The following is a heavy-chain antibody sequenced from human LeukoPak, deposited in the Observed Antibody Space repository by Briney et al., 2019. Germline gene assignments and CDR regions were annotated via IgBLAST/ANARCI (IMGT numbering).Heavy chain of an antibody. J-gene: IGHJ6*03. V-gene: IGHV1-2*02. Sequence: GASVTVSCKASGYTFTGYYMHWVRQAPGQGLEWMGWINPNSGGTNYAQKFQGRVTMTRDTSISTAYMELSRLRSDDTAVYYCARGVAATRSSFYYHYMDVWGKGTTVTVSS. CDR2: INPNSGGT. D-gene: IGHD2-15*01. CDR1: GYTFTGYY. CDR3: ARGVAATRSSFYYHYMDV.